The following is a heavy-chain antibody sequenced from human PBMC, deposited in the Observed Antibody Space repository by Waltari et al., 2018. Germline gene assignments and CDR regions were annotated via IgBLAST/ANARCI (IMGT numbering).Heavy chain of an antibody. CDR2: INAGNGKK. CDR1: GYTFTSYA. D-gene: IGHD3-10*01. Sequence: QVQLVQSGAEVKKPGASVKVSCKASGYTFTSYAIHWVRQAPGQSLEWMGWINAGNGKKKKSQKFQGRGTITSDTAATTAYMELSSLRSEDTAVYYWARVGGGVWFDPWGQGTLVTVSS. J-gene: IGHJ5*02. CDR3: ARVGGGVWFDP. V-gene: IGHV1-3*01.